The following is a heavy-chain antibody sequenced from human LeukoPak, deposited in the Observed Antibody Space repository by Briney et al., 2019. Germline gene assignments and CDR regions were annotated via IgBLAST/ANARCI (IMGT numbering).Heavy chain of an antibody. CDR2: IKQDGSEK. CDR3: ARANTRIVGATIRAFDI. J-gene: IGHJ3*02. V-gene: IGHV3-7*01. Sequence: GGSLRLSCAASGFTFSSHWMHWVRQAPGKGLEWVANIKQDGSEKYYVDSVKGRFTISRDNAKNSLYLQMNSLRAEDTAVYYCARANTRIVGATIRAFDIWGQGTMVTVSS. D-gene: IGHD1-26*01. CDR1: GFTFSSHW.